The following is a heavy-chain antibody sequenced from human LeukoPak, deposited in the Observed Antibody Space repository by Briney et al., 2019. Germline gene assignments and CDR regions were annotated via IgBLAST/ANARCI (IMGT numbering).Heavy chain of an antibody. D-gene: IGHD1-26*01. CDR2: INSDGSST. Sequence: GGSLRLSCAASGFTFSSYWMHWVRQAPGKGLVWVSRINSDGSSTSYADSVKGRFTISRDNAKNTLYLQMNSLRAEDTAVYYCAKDKSYSRHNAFDIWGQGTMVTVSS. CDR1: GFTFSSYW. CDR3: AKDKSYSRHNAFDI. V-gene: IGHV3-74*01. J-gene: IGHJ3*02.